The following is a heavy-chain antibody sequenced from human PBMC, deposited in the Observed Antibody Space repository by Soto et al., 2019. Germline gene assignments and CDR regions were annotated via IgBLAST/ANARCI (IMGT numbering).Heavy chain of an antibody. CDR1: GGSVRSGSYY. Sequence: SETLSLTCIVSGGSVRSGSYYWTWIRQPPGKGLEWIGYIYQSGTTNYNASLKSRVTISIDTSKNQFFLKLNSVTAADTAVYYCARDSSGRHDYWGQGTLVTVPQ. CDR2: IYQSGTT. V-gene: IGHV4-61*01. CDR3: ARDSSGRHDY. J-gene: IGHJ4*02. D-gene: IGHD3-22*01.